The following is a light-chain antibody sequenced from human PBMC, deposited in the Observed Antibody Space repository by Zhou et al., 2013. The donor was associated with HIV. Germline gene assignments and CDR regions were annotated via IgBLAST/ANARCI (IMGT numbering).Light chain of an antibody. J-gene: IGKJ4*01. CDR1: HSLLHSSGYNY. V-gene: IGKV2-28*01. CDR3: QQSYRTLWLT. Sequence: DVVVTQSPVSLPVSPGEPASISCKSSHSLLHSSGYNYLDWYLKKPGQSPQLLIYLGSYRASGVPDRFSGSGSGTDFTLTISSLQPEDFATYYCQQSYRTLWLTFGGGTKVEIK. CDR2: LGS.